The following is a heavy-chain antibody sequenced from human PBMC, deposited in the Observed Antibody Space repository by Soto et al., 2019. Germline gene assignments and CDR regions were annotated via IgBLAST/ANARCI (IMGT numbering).Heavy chain of an antibody. V-gene: IGHV4-59*08. CDR1: GGSITSYY. D-gene: IGHD1-1*01. J-gene: IGHJ6*02. CDR3: ARHPTVNYYGMDG. CDR2: VYYSGST. Sequence: QVQLQESGPGLVKPSETLSLTCTVSGGSITSYYWSWIRQPPGKGLEWIGYVYYSGSTNYNPSLKSRVTISVDTSKTQFSLKLSSVTAADTAVYYCARHPTVNYYGMDGWGQGTTVTVSS.